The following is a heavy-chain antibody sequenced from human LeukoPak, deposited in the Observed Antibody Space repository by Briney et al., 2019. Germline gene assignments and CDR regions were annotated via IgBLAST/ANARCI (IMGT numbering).Heavy chain of an antibody. Sequence: SQTLSLTCTVSVGSISSDYWSWIRQPAGKGLECIGRIYTSVSTNYNPSLKSRVTMSVDTSKNQCSPKLSSVTAADTAVYYCARDSSSWYYFDYWGQGTLVTVSS. J-gene: IGHJ4*02. CDR3: ARDSSSWYYFDY. D-gene: IGHD6-13*01. CDR2: IYTSVST. CDR1: VGSISSDY. V-gene: IGHV4-4*07.